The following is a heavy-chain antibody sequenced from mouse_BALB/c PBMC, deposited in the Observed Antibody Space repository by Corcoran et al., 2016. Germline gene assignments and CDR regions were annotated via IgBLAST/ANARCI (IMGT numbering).Heavy chain of an antibody. CDR3: ARSRAWFAY. V-gene: IGHV1-18*01. CDR2: INPNNGGT. J-gene: IGHJ3*01. Sequence: EVLLQQSGPELVKPGASVKIPCKASGYTFTDYNMDGVKQSHGKSLEWIGDINPNNGGTIYNQKFKGKATLTVDKSSSTAYMELRSLTSEDTAVYYCARSRAWFAYWGQGTLVTVSA. CDR1: GYTFTDYN.